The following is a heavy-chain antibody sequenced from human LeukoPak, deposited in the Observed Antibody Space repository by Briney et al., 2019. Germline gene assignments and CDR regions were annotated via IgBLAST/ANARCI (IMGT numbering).Heavy chain of an antibody. D-gene: IGHD3-10*01. CDR3: ARERVDIAMVRGVVTNYYYRGMDV. CDR1: GFSFSNYA. V-gene: IGHV3-30*04. CDR2: ISHDGSNK. J-gene: IGHJ6*02. Sequence: GGSLRLSCATSGFSFSNYAIHWVRQAPGKGLEWVTFISHDGSNKRYADSVKGRFTISRDDSKNTLYLQMNSLRVEDTAVYYCARERVDIAMVRGVVTNYYYRGMDVWGPGTTVTVSS.